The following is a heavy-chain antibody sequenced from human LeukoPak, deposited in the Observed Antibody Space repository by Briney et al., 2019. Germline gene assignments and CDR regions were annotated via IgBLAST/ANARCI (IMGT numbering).Heavy chain of an antibody. Sequence: SETLSLTCTVSGGSVTTYYWSWIRQSAGKGLEWIGHISTSGTTTYNPSLKSRDTMSVDTSKNQFSLKLTSVTAADTAVYYCAREATVVGATIIWGQGTLVTVSS. CDR1: GGSVTTYY. D-gene: IGHD1-26*01. V-gene: IGHV4-4*07. J-gene: IGHJ4*02. CDR3: AREATVVGATII. CDR2: ISTSGTT.